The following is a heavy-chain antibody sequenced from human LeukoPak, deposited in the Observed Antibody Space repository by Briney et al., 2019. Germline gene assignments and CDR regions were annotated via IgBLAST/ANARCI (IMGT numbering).Heavy chain of an antibody. V-gene: IGHV3-11*01. CDR1: GFTFSDYH. Sequence: GGSLRLSCAASGFTFSDYHMSWIRQAPGKGLEWVSYISSSGSTIYYADSVKGRFTISRDNAKNSLYLQMNSLRAEDTAVYYCASPLGYCSSTSCYYDYYMDVWGKGTTVTVSS. J-gene: IGHJ6*03. D-gene: IGHD2-2*01. CDR3: ASPLGYCSSTSCYYDYYMDV. CDR2: ISSSGSTI.